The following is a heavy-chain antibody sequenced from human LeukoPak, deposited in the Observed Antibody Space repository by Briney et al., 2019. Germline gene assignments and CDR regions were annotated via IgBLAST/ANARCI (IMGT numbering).Heavy chain of an antibody. V-gene: IGHV4-39*01. CDR3: ARLWLVQGFDY. CDR2: IYYSGST. J-gene: IGHJ4*02. CDR1: GGSISSSSYY. D-gene: IGHD6-19*01. Sequence: SETLSLTRTVSGGSISSSSYYWGWIRQPPGKGLEWIGSIYYSGSTYYNPSLKSRVTISVDTSKNQFSLKLSSVTAADTAVYYCARLWLVQGFDYWGQGTLVTVSS.